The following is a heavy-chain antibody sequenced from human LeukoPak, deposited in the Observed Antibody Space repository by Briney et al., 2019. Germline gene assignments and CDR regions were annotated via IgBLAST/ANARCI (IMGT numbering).Heavy chain of an antibody. CDR3: ATARAPLTSFDY. J-gene: IGHJ4*02. Sequence: GESLRISCKGSGYSFTSYWISWVRQMPGKGLEWMGRIDPSDSYTNYSPSFQGHVTISADKSISTAYLQWSSLKASDTAMYYCATARAPLTSFDYWGQGTLVTVSS. CDR1: GYSFTSYW. D-gene: IGHD3-16*01. CDR2: IDPSDSYT. V-gene: IGHV5-10-1*01.